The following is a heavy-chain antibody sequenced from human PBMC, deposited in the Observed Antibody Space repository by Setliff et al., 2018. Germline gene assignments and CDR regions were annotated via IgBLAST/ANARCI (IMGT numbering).Heavy chain of an antibody. CDR2: IYYRGDT. J-gene: IGHJ6*03. V-gene: IGHV4-39*01. D-gene: IGHD5-18*01. Sequence: SETLSLTCTVSGGSISSGVYYWAWIRQPPGKGLEWIGRIYYRGDTYYNASLKSRVTISVDTSKNQFSLKLSSVTAADTAVYYCARQGGRRTGLAMAIRYYYYYMDVWGKGTTVTVSS. CDR3: ARQGGRRTGLAMAIRYYYYYMDV. CDR1: GGSISSGVYY.